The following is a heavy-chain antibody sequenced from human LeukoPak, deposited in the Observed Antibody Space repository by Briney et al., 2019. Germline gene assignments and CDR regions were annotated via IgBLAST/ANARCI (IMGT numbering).Heavy chain of an antibody. CDR3: ARDFSYGDYPIAFDI. CDR2: IKQDGSEK. D-gene: IGHD4-17*01. V-gene: IGHV3-7*01. CDR1: GFTVSSNY. Sequence: PGGSLRLSCAASGFTVSSNYMSWVRQAPGKGLEWVANIKQDGSEKYYVDSVKGRFTISRDNAKNSLYLQMNSLRAEDTAVYYCARDFSYGDYPIAFDIWGQGTMVTVSS. J-gene: IGHJ3*02.